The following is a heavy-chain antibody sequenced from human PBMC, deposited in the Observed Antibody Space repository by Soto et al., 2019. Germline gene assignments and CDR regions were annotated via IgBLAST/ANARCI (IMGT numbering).Heavy chain of an antibody. CDR3: ARGVVVAAKQNYYYYGMDV. CDR1: GGSISSSSYY. Sequence: ETLSLTCTVSGGSISSSSYYWGWIRQPPGKGLEWIGSIYYSGSTYYNTTLKSRVTISVDTSKNQFSLKLSSVTAADTAVYFFARGVVVAAKQNYYYYGMDVWGQGTTVTASS. V-gene: IGHV4-39*01. J-gene: IGHJ6*02. D-gene: IGHD2-15*01. CDR2: IYYSGST.